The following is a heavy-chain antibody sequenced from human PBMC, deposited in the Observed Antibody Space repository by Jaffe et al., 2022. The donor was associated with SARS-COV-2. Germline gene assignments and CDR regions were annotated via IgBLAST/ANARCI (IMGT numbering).Heavy chain of an antibody. CDR1: GFTFSSYG. CDR2: IWYDGSNK. Sequence: QVQLVESGGGVVQPGRSLRLSCAASGFTFSSYGMHWVRQAPGKGLEWVAVIWYDGSNKYYADSVKGRFTISRDNSKNTLYLQMNSLRAEDTAVYYCARDDAAVAGSGLDYWGQGTLVTVSS. J-gene: IGHJ4*02. D-gene: IGHD6-19*01. CDR3: ARDDAAVAGSGLDY. V-gene: IGHV3-33*01.